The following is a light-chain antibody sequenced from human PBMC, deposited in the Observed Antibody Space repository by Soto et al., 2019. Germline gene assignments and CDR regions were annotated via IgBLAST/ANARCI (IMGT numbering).Light chain of an antibody. V-gene: IGKV3-11*01. J-gene: IGKJ5*01. CDR1: QSVRYY. CDR2: DAS. CDR3: QQRSNWLIT. Sequence: EIVLTQSPATLSLSPGERATLSCRASQSVRYYLAWYQQKPGQAPRLLIYDASNRATGVPPRFSGSGSGTDFTLTISNLEPEDFAVYYCQQRSNWLITFGQGTRLEIK.